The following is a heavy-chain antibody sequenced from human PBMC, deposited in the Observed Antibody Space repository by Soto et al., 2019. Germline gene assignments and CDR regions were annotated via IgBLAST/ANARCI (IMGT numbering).Heavy chain of an antibody. CDR2: ISYGGGAQ. CDR3: VKEKTPRVSHSLDI. J-gene: IGHJ3*02. D-gene: IGHD6-13*01. Sequence: VQLVESGGGVVQPGRSLRLSCVTSGFTFSNYGMQWVRQAPGKGLEWVAVISYGGGAQYYADSVKGRFTISRDNSKTTLSLGMSRLRAEDTAVYYCVKEKTPRVSHSLDIWGQGIMVTVSS. V-gene: IGHV3-30*18. CDR1: GFTFSNYG.